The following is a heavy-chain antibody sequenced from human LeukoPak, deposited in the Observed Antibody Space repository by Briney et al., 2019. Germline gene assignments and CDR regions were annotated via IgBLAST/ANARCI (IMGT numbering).Heavy chain of an antibody. CDR3: ARISGWGIAALEAFDI. J-gene: IGHJ3*02. Sequence: SSETLSLTCAVYGGSFSGYYWSWIRQPPGKGLEWIGEINHSGSTNYNPSLKSRVTISVDTSKNQFSLKLSSVTAADTAVYYCARISGWGIAALEAFDIWGQGTMVTVSS. D-gene: IGHD6-13*01. CDR1: GGSFSGYY. V-gene: IGHV4-34*01. CDR2: INHSGST.